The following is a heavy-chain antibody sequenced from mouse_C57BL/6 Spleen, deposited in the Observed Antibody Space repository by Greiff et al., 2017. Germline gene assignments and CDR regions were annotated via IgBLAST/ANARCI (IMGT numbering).Heavy chain of an antibody. J-gene: IGHJ1*03. CDR1: GFTFSDYG. CDR2: ISSGSSTI. D-gene: IGHD1-1*01. Sequence: EVKLVESGGGLVKPGGSLKLSCAASGFTFSDYGMHWVRQAPEKGLEWVAYISSGSSTIYYADTVKGRFTITRDNAKNTLFLQMTSLRSEDTAMYYCARSPHYYGSSYGYFDVWGTGTTVTVSS. CDR3: ARSPHYYGSSYGYFDV. V-gene: IGHV5-17*01.